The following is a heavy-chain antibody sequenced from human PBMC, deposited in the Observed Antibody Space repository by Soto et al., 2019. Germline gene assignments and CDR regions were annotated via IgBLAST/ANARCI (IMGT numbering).Heavy chain of an antibody. Sequence: SETLSLTCTVSSGSISSSYYYWGWIRQPPGKGLEWIGAIYYTGSTYYNPPLQSRVTISVDTSKNQFSLKMSSVTAADTAVYFCARTVLGPDLLADSFVDYYYY. J-gene: IGHJ6*01. CDR3: ARTVLGPDLLADSFVDYYYY. CDR1: SGSISSSYYY. D-gene: IGHD3-9*01. V-gene: IGHV4-39*01. CDR2: IYYTGST.